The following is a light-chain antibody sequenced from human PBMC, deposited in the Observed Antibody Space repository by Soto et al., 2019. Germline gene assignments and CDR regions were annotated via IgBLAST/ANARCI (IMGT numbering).Light chain of an antibody. V-gene: IGLV2-23*01. Sequence: QSALTQPASVSGSPGQSITISCTGTSSDVGSYNLVSWYQQHPGKAPKLMIYEDSKRPSGVSNRFSGSKSGNTASLTISGLQAEDEADYYCCSYADNSSVVCGGGTKVTVL. J-gene: IGLJ2*01. CDR1: SSDVGSYNL. CDR2: EDS. CDR3: CSYADNSSVV.